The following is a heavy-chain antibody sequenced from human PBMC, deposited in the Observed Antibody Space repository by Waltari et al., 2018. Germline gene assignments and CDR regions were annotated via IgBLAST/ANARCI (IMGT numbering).Heavy chain of an antibody. Sequence: QVQLVESGGGVVQPGRSLGLSCAASGFPFRSYGMHWVRPAPGKGLEWVAVISYDGSNKYYADSVKGRFTISRDNSKNTLYLQMNSLRAEDTAVYYCAKEDYSNYFGLDYWGQGTLVTVSS. CDR2: ISYDGSNK. D-gene: IGHD4-4*01. CDR3: AKEDYSNYFGLDY. V-gene: IGHV3-30*18. J-gene: IGHJ4*02. CDR1: GFPFRSYG.